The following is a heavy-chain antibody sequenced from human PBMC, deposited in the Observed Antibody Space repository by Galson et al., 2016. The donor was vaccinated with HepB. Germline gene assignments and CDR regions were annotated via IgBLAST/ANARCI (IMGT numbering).Heavy chain of an antibody. CDR2: TYYRSKWFN. Sequence: CAISGDSVTSDNTCWNWIRQSPSRGLEWLGRTYYRSKWFNDYAVSVEGRITINSDISRNQFSLQLDSVTPDDTAAYFCTRGYMQTGMNVWGQGTTVTVSS. CDR3: TRGYMQTGMNV. CDR1: GDSVTSDNTC. J-gene: IGHJ6*02. D-gene: IGHD5-18*01. V-gene: IGHV6-1*01.